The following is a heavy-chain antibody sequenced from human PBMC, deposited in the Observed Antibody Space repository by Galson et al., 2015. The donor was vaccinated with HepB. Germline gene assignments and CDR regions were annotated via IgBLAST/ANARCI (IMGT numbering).Heavy chain of an antibody. CDR1: GFTFSSYS. J-gene: IGHJ6*02. Sequence: SLRLSCAASGFTFSSYSMNWVRQAPGKGLEWVSYISSSSSTIYYADSVKGRFTISRDNAKNSLYLQMNSLRAEDTAVYYCAREGMYYDFWSGYSDYYGMDVWGQGTTVTVSS. CDR3: AREGMYYDFWSGYSDYYGMDV. V-gene: IGHV3-48*01. D-gene: IGHD3-3*01. CDR2: ISSSSSTI.